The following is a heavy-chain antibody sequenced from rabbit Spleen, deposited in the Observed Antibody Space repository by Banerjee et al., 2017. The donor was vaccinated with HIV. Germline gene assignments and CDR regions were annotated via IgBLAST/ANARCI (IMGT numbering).Heavy chain of an antibody. Sequence: QQLVESVGGLVKPGASLTVTCKASGFSFCSGDYMSWVRQAPGKGQEWNGCIGAGSGTTYYASWAKGRFTISKTSSTTLTLQVTSLTAADTPTPFCASAHSDVYFDLWGPGTLVTVS. V-gene: IGHV1S40*01. CDR1: GFSFCSGDY. J-gene: IGHJ4*01. CDR3: ASAHSDVYFDL. CDR2: IGAGSGTT.